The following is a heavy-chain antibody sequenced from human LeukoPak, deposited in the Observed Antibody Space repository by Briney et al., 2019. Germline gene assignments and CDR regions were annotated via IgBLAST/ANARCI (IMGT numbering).Heavy chain of an antibody. CDR2: IIPIFGAA. J-gene: IGHJ4*02. CDR3: ARLWVDFWSGSTYFDY. D-gene: IGHD3-3*01. CDR1: GGTFSSYA. Sequence: ASVKVSCKASGGTFSSYAISWVRQAPGQGLEWMGGIIPIFGAANYAQKFQGRVTITTDESTSTAYMELSSLRSEDTAVYYCARLWVDFWSGSTYFDYWGQGTLVTVSS. V-gene: IGHV1-69*05.